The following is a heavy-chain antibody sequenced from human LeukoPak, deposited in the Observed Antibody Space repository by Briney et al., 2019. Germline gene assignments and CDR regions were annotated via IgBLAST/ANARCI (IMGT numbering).Heavy chain of an antibody. V-gene: IGHV3-7*03. CDR2: IKQDGSEK. J-gene: IGHJ1*01. D-gene: IGHD5-18*01. CDR3: ARADTAMVRIKDEYFQH. CDR1: GYTFSSYW. Sequence: GGSLRLSCAASGYTFSSYWMSWVRQAPGKGLEWVANIKQDGSEKYYVDSVKGRFTISRDNAKNSLYLQMNSLRAEDTAVYYCARADTAMVRIKDEYFQHWGQGTLVTVSS.